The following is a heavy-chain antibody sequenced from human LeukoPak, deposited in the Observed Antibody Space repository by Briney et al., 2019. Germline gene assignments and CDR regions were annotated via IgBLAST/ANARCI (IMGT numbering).Heavy chain of an antibody. CDR3: VRDKRFPDDVFDI. D-gene: IGHD3-10*01. J-gene: IGHJ3*02. CDR1: GFTFSSYA. Sequence: GGSLRLSCAASGFTFSSYAMSWVRQAPGKGLEWVSAISASDGRTWYADSVRGRFTISRDNFKNTLYVQINSLRAEDTAVYYCVRDKRFPDDVFDIWGQGTLVTASS. V-gene: IGHV3-23*01. CDR2: ISASDGRT.